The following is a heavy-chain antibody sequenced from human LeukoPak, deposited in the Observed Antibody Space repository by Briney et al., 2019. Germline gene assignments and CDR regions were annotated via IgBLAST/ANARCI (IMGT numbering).Heavy chain of an antibody. Sequence: GASVKVSCKASGGTFSSYAISWVRQAPGQGLEWMGGIIPIFGTANYAQKFQGRVTITTDESTSTAYMELSSLRSEDTAVYYCARDLNPGSSSWYWFDPWGQGTLVTVSS. J-gene: IGHJ5*02. V-gene: IGHV1-69*05. CDR1: GGTFSSYA. D-gene: IGHD6-13*01. CDR3: ARDLNPGSSSWYWFDP. CDR2: IIPIFGTA.